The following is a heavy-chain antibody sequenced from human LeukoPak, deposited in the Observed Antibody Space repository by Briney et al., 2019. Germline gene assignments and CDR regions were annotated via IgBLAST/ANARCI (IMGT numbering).Heavy chain of an antibody. Sequence: GGSLRLSCAASGFTFRRYWMSWVRQAPGKGLECVANIKEDGSEKYYVDSVKGRLTIARDNAKNSLYLQMNSLRAEDTAVYYCASDWVWPYWGQGTLVTVSS. J-gene: IGHJ4*02. CDR2: IKEDGSEK. CDR3: ASDWVWPY. V-gene: IGHV3-7*01. D-gene: IGHD2-21*01. CDR1: GFTFRRYW.